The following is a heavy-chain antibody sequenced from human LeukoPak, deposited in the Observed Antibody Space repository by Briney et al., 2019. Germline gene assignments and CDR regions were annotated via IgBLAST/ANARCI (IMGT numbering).Heavy chain of an antibody. J-gene: IGHJ4*02. V-gene: IGHV3-7*03. Sequence: GGSLRLSCVVSGFTFSSYWMSWARQAPGQGLEWVANMKQDGSEKYYVDSVKGRFTISRDNAKNSLYLQMNSLRAEDTAVYYCARAPYYSHVEFYFDYWGQGTLVTVSS. CDR3: ARAPYYSHVEFYFDY. D-gene: IGHD3-22*01. CDR1: GFTFSSYW. CDR2: MKQDGSEK.